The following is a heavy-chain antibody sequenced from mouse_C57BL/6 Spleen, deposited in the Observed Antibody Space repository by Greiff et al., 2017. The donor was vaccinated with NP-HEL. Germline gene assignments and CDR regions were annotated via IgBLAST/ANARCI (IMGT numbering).Heavy chain of an antibody. CDR3: AIYGGLLREGYFDV. CDR2: IHPSDSDT. CDR1: GYTFTSYW. J-gene: IGHJ1*03. V-gene: IGHV1-74*01. D-gene: IGHD1-1*01. Sequence: QVQLQQPGAELVKPGASVKVSCKASGYTFTSYWMHWVKQRPGQGLEWIGRIHPSDSDTHYNQKFKGKATLTVEKSSSTAYMQLSSLTSEDSAVYYCAIYGGLLREGYFDVWGTGTTVTVSS.